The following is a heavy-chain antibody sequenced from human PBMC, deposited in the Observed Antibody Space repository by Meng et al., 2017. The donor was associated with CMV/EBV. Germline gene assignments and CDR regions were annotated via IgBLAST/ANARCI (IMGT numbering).Heavy chain of an antibody. CDR1: GFTISRYW. D-gene: IGHD3-3*01. J-gene: IGHJ6*02. CDR3: ARGESSWSGYYLYYGMDV. CDR2: IKQDGSEK. V-gene: IGHV3-7*01. Sequence: GESLKISCAASGFTISRYWMSWVRQAPGKGLEWVANIKQDGSEKYYVDSVKGRFTISRDNAKNSLYLQMNSLRAEDTAVYYCARGESSWSGYYLYYGMDVWGQGTTVTVSS.